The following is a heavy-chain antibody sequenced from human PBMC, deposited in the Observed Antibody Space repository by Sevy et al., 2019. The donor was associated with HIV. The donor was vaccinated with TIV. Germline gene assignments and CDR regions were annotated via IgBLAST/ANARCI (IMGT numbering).Heavy chain of an antibody. CDR2: ISSSSSTI. D-gene: IGHD6-6*01. J-gene: IGHJ4*02. V-gene: IGHV3-48*02. Sequence: GGSLRLSCAASGFTFSSYSMNCVRQAPGKGLEWVSYISSSSSTIYYADSVKGRFTISRDNAKNSLYLQMNSLRDEDTAVYYCAREEAARHSPFDYWGQGTLVTVSS. CDR1: GFTFSSYS. CDR3: AREEAARHSPFDY.